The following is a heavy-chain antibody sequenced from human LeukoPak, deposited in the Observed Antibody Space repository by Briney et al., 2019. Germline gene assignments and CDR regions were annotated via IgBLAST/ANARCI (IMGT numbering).Heavy chain of an antibody. V-gene: IGHV3-30*02. CDR2: IRYDGSNK. D-gene: IGHD6-25*01. CDR1: GFTFSSYV. CDR3: AKDSTGVNYYYMDV. Sequence: GGSLRLSCAASGFTFSSYVMHLVRQAPGKGLEWVAFIRYDGSNKYYADSVKGRFTISRDNSKNTLYLQMNSLRAEDTAVYYCAKDSTGVNYYYMDVWGKGTTVTVSS. J-gene: IGHJ6*03.